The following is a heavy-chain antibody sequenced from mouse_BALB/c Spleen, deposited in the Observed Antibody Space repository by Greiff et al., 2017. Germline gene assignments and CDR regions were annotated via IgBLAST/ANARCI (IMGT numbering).Heavy chain of an antibody. CDR1: GYAFSSYW. Sequence: QVQLQQSGAELVRPGSSVKISCKASGYAFSSYWMNWVKQRPGQGLEWIGQIYPGDGDTNYNGKFKGKATLTADKSSSTAYMQLSSLTSEDSAVYFCAREGYYGNYERYFDYWGQGTTLTVSS. D-gene: IGHD2-1*01. CDR2: IYPGDGDT. V-gene: IGHV1-80*01. CDR3: AREGYYGNYERYFDY. J-gene: IGHJ2*01.